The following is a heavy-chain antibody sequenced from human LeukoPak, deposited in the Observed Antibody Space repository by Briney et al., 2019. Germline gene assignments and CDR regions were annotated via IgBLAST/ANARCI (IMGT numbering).Heavy chain of an antibody. D-gene: IGHD3-10*01. CDR3: ARQAMVRGVGAFDI. V-gene: IGHV4-39*01. J-gene: IGHJ3*02. CDR2: IYYSGST. CDR1: GGSISSSSYY. Sequence: SETLSLTCTVSGGSISSSSYYWGWIRQPPGKGLEWIGRIYYSGSTYYNPSLKSRVTISVDTSKNQFSLKLSPVTAADTAVYYCARQAMVRGVGAFDIWGQGTMVTVSS.